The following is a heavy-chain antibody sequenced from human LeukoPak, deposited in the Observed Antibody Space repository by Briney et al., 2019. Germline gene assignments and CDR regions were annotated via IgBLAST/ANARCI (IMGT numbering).Heavy chain of an antibody. CDR3: ASALRSYYFDY. CDR2: IYPGDSDT. V-gene: IGHV5-51*01. CDR1: GYSFTSYW. Sequence: GGSLQISCKGSGYSFTSYWIGWVRQLPGKGLEWMGIIYPGDSDTRYSPSFQGQVTISADKSISTAYLQWSSLKASDTAMYYCASALRSYYFDYWGQGTLVTVSS. J-gene: IGHJ4*02. D-gene: IGHD2-15*01.